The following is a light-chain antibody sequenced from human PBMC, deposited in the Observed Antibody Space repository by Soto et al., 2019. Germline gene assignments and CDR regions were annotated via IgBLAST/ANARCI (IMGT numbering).Light chain of an antibody. CDR3: QQYGSSLNWT. Sequence: EIVLTQAPGTLSLSPGERATLSCRASQSVSSSYLAWYQQKPGQDPRLLIYGASSRATGIPDRFSGSGSGTDYTHTINRMEPEDFAVYYWQQYGSSLNWTVGGG. V-gene: IGKV3-20*01. CDR1: QSVSSSY. J-gene: IGKJ4*02. CDR2: GAS.